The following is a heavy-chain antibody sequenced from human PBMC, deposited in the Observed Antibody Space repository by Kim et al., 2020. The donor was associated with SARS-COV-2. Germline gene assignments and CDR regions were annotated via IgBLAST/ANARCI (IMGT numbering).Heavy chain of an antibody. Sequence: GGSLRLSCAASGFTFSNAWMSWVRQAPGKGLEWVGRIKSKTDSGTTDYAAPVKGRFTISRDDSKNTLYLQMNSLKTEDTAVYYCTTGLWFGANWGQGTLVTVSS. CDR3: TTGLWFGAN. D-gene: IGHD3-10*01. CDR1: GFTFSNAW. J-gene: IGHJ4*02. V-gene: IGHV3-15*01. CDR2: IKSKTDSGTT.